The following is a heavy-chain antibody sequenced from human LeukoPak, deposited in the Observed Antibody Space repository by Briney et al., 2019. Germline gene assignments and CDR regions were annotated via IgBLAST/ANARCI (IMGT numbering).Heavy chain of an antibody. CDR3: VQGGRYHYGS. CDR2: ITLDGSEK. J-gene: IGHJ5*02. V-gene: IGHV3-7*01. D-gene: IGHD3-9*01. Sequence: PGGSLRLSCAASGFSFSTYWMSWVRQAPGKGLEWVANITLDGSEKYYVDFVKGRFTISRDNARNSLYLQMNSLRAEDTAVHHCVQGGRYHYGSWGQGTLVTVSS. CDR1: GFSFSTYW.